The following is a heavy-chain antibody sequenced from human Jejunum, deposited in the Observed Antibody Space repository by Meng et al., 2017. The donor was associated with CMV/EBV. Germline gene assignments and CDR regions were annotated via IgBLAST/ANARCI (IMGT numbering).Heavy chain of an antibody. CDR2: FIPMFDTA. CDR3: ARETVESNWNAESYFDP. D-gene: IGHD1-1*01. V-gene: IGHV1-69*06. CDR1: DTLNSYR. Sequence: DTLNSYRVNWVRQAPGQGLQWMGRFIPMFDTANYAQNFQGRVTITADKSTNTVYMELSSLRSEDTAVYYCARETVESNWNAESYFDPWGQGTLVTVSS. J-gene: IGHJ5*02.